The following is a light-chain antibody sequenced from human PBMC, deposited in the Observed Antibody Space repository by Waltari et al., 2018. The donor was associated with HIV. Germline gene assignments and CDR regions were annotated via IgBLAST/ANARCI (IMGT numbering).Light chain of an antibody. Sequence: VIWMTQSPALLSASTGDKVNITCRLSQAIDNYLAWSQQRPGKAPNLLIYGASTLQSGVPSRISGSGSGTDFTLTISCLQPEDFAVYYCQQYYAFPRTFGHGTKVEVK. CDR1: QAIDNY. CDR2: GAS. V-gene: IGKV1D-8*01. J-gene: IGKJ1*01. CDR3: QQYYAFPRT.